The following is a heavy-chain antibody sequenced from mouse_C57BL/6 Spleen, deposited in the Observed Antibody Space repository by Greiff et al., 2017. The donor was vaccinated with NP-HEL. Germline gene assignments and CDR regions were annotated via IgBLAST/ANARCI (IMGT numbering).Heavy chain of an antibody. V-gene: IGHV1S81*02. CDR1: GYTFTSYW. CDR2: TNPTNGRT. D-gene: IGHD1-1*01. CDR3: ARIKKLVATYFDY. J-gene: IGHJ2*01. Sequence: XQLQQSGAELVKAGASVKMSCKASGYTFTSYWMHWVKQRLGQGLEWFAETNPTNGRTYYNEKFKSKATLTVDKSSSTAYMLLSGPTFEDSAVYYCARIKKLVATYFDYWGQGTTLTVSS.